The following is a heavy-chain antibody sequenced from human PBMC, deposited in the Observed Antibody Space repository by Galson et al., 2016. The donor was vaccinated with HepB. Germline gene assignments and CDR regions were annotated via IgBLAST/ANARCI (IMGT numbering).Heavy chain of an antibody. CDR1: AFTFSSHA. V-gene: IGHV3-30*09. Sequence: SLRLSCAASAFTFSSHAMHWVRQAPGKGLEWVAYISYDGSKKDYTDSVKGRFAISRDNAKNTLYLQMNSLRAEDMGVYYWARGSYYYIKHGMDVWGQGTTVTVSS. D-gene: IGHD3-10*01. J-gene: IGHJ6*02. CDR3: ARGSYYYIKHGMDV. CDR2: ISYDGSKK.